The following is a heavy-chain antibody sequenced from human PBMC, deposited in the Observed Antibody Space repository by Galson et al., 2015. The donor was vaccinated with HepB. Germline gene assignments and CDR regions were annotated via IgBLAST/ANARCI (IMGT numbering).Heavy chain of an antibody. V-gene: IGHV1-18*04. D-gene: IGHD3-22*01. Sequence: SVKVSCKASGYTFTSYGISWVRQAPGQGLEWMGWISAYNGNTNYAQKLQGRVTMTTDTSTSTAYMELRSLRSDDTAVYYCARDGLFTKGGALVKAYYYDSSGYYPDYWGQGTLVTVSS. CDR2: ISAYNGNT. CDR1: GYTFTSYG. CDR3: ARDGLFTKGGALVKAYYYDSSGYYPDY. J-gene: IGHJ4*02.